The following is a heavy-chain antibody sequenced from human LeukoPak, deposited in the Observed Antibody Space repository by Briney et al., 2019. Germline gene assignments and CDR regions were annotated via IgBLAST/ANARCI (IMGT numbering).Heavy chain of an antibody. J-gene: IGHJ3*02. V-gene: IGHV1-69*05. Sequence: SVKVSCKASGGTFSSYAISWVRQAPGQGLEWMGRIIPIFGTANYAQKFQGRVTITTDESTSTAYMELSSLRSEDTAVYYCARDPERRDGYNYPTDAFDIWGQGTMVTVSS. D-gene: IGHD5-24*01. CDR1: GGTFSSYA. CDR3: ARDPERRDGYNYPTDAFDI. CDR2: IIPIFGTA.